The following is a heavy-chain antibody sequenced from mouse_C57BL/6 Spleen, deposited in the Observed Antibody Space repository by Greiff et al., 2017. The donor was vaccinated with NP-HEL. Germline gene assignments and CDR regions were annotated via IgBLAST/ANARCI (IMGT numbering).Heavy chain of an antibody. J-gene: IGHJ4*01. D-gene: IGHD1-1*01. CDR2: IYPRSGNT. Sequence: QVQLQQSGAELARPGASVKLSCKASGYTFTSYGISWVKQRTGQGLEWIGEIYPRSGNTYYNEKLKGKATMTADKSSSTAYMELRSLTSEDSAVYFCARGTTVVATDAMDYWGQGTSVTASS. CDR1: GYTFTSYG. CDR3: ARGTTVVATDAMDY. V-gene: IGHV1-81*01.